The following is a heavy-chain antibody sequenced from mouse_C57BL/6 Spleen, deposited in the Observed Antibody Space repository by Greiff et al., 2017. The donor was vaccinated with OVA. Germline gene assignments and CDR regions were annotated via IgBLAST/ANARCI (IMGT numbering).Heavy chain of an antibody. V-gene: IGHV5-9*01. Sequence: EVMLVESGGGLVKPGGSLKLSCAASGFTFSSYTMSWVRQTPEKRLEWVATISGGGGNTYYPDSVKGRFTISRDNAKNTLYLQMSSLRSEDTALYYCARDGYYDAMDYWGQGTSVTVSS. CDR2: ISGGGGNT. CDR1: GFTFSSYT. D-gene: IGHD2-3*01. CDR3: ARDGYYDAMDY. J-gene: IGHJ4*01.